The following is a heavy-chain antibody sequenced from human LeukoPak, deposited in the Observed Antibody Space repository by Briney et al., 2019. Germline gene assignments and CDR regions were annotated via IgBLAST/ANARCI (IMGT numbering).Heavy chain of an antibody. J-gene: IGHJ4*02. CDR2: ISYGGSNK. CDR1: GFTFSSYG. CDR3: ARDYGDYALDY. Sequence: GGSLRLTCAASGFTFSSYGMHWVRQAPGKGLEWVAVISYGGSNKYYADSVKGRFTISRDNSKNTLYLQMNSLRAEDTAVYYCARDYGDYALDYWGQGTLVTVSS. V-gene: IGHV3-30*03. D-gene: IGHD4-17*01.